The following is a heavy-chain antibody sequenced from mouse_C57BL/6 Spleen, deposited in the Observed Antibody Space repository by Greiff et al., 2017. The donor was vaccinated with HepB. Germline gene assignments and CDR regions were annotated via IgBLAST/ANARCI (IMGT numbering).Heavy chain of an antibody. CDR2: ISSGSSTI. CDR1: GFTFSDYG. V-gene: IGHV5-17*01. Sequence: EVHLVESGGGLVKPGGSLKLSCAASGFTFSDYGMHWVRQAPEKGLEWVAYISSGSSTIYYADTVKGRFTISRDNAKNTLFLQMTSLRSEDTAMYYCARPHYYGSSHYFDYWGQGTTLTVSS. CDR3: ARPHYYGSSHYFDY. D-gene: IGHD1-1*01. J-gene: IGHJ2*01.